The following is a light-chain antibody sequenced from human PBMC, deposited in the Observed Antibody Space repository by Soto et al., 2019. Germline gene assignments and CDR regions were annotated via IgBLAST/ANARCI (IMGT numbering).Light chain of an antibody. Sequence: EIVLTQSPGTLSLSPWERATLSCRASQSVSSSYLAWYQQKPGQAPRLLIYGASSRATGISDRFSGSGSGTDFTLTISRLEPEDFAVYYCHQYGSSSWTFGQGTKVDIK. V-gene: IGKV3-20*01. CDR2: GAS. J-gene: IGKJ1*01. CDR3: HQYGSSSWT. CDR1: QSVSSSY.